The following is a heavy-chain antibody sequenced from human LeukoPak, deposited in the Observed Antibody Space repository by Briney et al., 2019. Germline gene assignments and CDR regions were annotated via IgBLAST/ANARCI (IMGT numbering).Heavy chain of an antibody. CDR1: GFTFSSYA. Sequence: GGSLRLSCAASGFTFSSYAMSWVRQAPGKGLEWVSAISGSGGSTYYADSVKGRFTISRDNSKNTLYLQMNGLRAEDTAVYYCAKALSSSTTYFDYWGQGTLVTVSS. CDR2: ISGSGGST. V-gene: IGHV3-23*01. CDR3: AKALSSSTTYFDY. J-gene: IGHJ4*02. D-gene: IGHD6-6*01.